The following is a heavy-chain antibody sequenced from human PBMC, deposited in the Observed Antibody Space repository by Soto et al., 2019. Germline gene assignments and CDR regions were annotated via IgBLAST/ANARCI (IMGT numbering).Heavy chain of an antibody. D-gene: IGHD3-3*01. J-gene: IGHJ6*02. V-gene: IGHV1-18*04. CDR3: ARDMGRTRAYYDFWSGYSPGHCYGMDV. Sequence: GXSVEVSSRTSCYTFTSYGISWVRQAPVQGLEWMGWISAYNGNTNYAQKLQGRVTMTTDTSTSTAYMELRSLRSDDTAVYYCARDMGRTRAYYDFWSGYSPGHCYGMDVWGQGTKVTVYS. CDR1: CYTFTSYG. CDR2: ISAYNGNT.